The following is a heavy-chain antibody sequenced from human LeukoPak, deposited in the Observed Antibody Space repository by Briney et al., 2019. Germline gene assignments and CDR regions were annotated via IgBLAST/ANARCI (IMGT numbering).Heavy chain of an antibody. CDR1: GYTFSNCW. D-gene: IGHD2-21*01. Sequence: PGGSLRLSCAASGYTFSNCWMSWVRQAPGKGLEYVANIKQDGSETYYVDSVKGRFTISRDNAKNSLYLQMNSLRVEDTAVYYCARDQGIMFFDNWGQGTLVTVSS. CDR3: ARDQGIMFFDN. V-gene: IGHV3-7*01. J-gene: IGHJ4*02. CDR2: IKQDGSET.